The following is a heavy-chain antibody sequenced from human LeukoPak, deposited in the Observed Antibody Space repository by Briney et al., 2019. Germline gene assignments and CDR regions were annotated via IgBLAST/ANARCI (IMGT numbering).Heavy chain of an antibody. V-gene: IGHV3-48*02. CDR2: ISSSSGTI. CDR1: GFTFSSYA. CDR3: TRDHDSSSYYSHFDH. D-gene: IGHD3-22*01. Sequence: GGSLRLSCAASGFTFSSYAMSWVRQAPGKGLEWVSYISSSSGTIYYADSMKGRFTISRDNSKKSLYLQMNSLRDEDTAVYYCTRDHDSSSYYSHFDHWGQGTLVTVSS. J-gene: IGHJ4*02.